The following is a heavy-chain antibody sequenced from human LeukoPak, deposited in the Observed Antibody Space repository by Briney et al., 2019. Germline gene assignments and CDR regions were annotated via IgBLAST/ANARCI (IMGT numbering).Heavy chain of an antibody. V-gene: IGHV1-2*02. CDR1: ESIFTGSF. Sequence: ASVKVSCKTSESIFTGSFIHWVRQAPGQGLEWMGWMKPNNGGTHYAQKFKDRVTLTRDTSVSTGNMELTRLRSDDTAVYYCVVTTFYYDSGTVKYNWYEPWGQGTLVTVSS. J-gene: IGHJ5*02. CDR3: VVTTFYYDSGTVKYNWYEP. CDR2: MKPNNGGT. D-gene: IGHD3-10*01.